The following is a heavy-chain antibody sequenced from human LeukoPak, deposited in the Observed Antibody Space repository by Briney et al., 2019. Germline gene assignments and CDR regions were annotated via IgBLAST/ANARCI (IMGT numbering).Heavy chain of an antibody. Sequence: PGGSLRLSCAASGFTFSSYWMSWVRQAPGKGLECVANIKQDGSEKYYVGSVKGRFTISRDNAKNSLYLQMNSLRAEDTAVYYCARENYDSSGYYFGYWGQGTLVTVSS. V-gene: IGHV3-7*01. CDR3: ARENYDSSGYYFGY. D-gene: IGHD3-22*01. J-gene: IGHJ4*02. CDR2: IKQDGSEK. CDR1: GFTFSSYW.